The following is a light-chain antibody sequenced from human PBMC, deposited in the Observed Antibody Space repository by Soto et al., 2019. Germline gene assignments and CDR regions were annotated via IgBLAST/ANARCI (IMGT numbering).Light chain of an antibody. CDR1: QSVSSY. J-gene: IGKJ3*01. CDR3: HQRSNFPLT. Sequence: EIVLTQSPATLSLSPGERATLSCRASQSVSSYLAWYQQKPGQAPRLLIYDASNRATGIPARFSGSGSGTDFPLTIRSLEPEDFAVYYCHQRSNFPLTFGPGTKVDIK. CDR2: DAS. V-gene: IGKV3-11*01.